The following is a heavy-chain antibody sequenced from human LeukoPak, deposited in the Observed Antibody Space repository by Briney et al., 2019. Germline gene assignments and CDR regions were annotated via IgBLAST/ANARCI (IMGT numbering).Heavy chain of an antibody. D-gene: IGHD3-3*01. CDR3: ARDTSGSGDLDY. J-gene: IGHJ4*02. CDR1: GFTFSSYS. Sequence: GGSLRLSCAASGFTFSSYSMNWFRKAPGKGLEWVSSISSSSSYIYYADSVKGRFTISRDNAKNSLYLQMNSLRAEDTAVYYCARDTSGSGDLDYWGQGTLVTVSS. V-gene: IGHV3-21*01. CDR2: ISSSSSYI.